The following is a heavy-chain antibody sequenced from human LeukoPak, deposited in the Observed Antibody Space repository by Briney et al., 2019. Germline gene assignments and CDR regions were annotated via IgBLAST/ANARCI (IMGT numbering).Heavy chain of an antibody. CDR1: GFTFSDYY. J-gene: IGHJ5*01. D-gene: IGHD3-10*01. V-gene: IGHV3-23*01. CDR3: AKGSSPDYYGSGRFDS. Sequence: PGGSLRLSCAASGFTFSDYYMSWVRQAPEKGLQWVSSISGSGGSTYYADSVKGRFTISRDSSKNTVYLQMNSLRAEDTAVYFCAKGSSPDYYGSGRFDSWGQGILVTVSS. CDR2: ISGSGGST.